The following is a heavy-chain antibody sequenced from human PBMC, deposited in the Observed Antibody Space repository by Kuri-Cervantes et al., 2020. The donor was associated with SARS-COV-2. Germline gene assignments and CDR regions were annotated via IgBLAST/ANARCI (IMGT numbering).Heavy chain of an antibody. Sequence: GESLKISCAASGFTFSSYDMHWVRQATGKGLEWVSAIGTAGDTYYPGSVKGRFSISRENAKNSLYLQMNSLRAGDTAVYYCARARIAARPVPSYFDYWGQGTLVTVSS. CDR1: GFTFSSYD. CDR3: ARARIAARPVPSYFDY. J-gene: IGHJ4*02. D-gene: IGHD6-6*01. V-gene: IGHV3-13*01. CDR2: IGTAGDT.